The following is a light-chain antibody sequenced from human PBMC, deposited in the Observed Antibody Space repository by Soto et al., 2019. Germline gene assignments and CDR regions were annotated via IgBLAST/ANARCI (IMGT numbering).Light chain of an antibody. J-gene: IGKJ1*01. V-gene: IGKV3-15*01. Sequence: EIVMTQSPATLSVSPGERATLSCRASQSVSSNLAWYQQKPGQAPRLLIYGASTRATGIPARFSGSGSGTEFTLTINSLQSEDFATYSCQPSTTWTFGQGTKVEIK. CDR1: QSVSSN. CDR2: GAS. CDR3: QPSTTWT.